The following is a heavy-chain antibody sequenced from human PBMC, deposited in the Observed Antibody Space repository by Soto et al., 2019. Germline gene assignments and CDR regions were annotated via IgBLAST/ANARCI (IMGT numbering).Heavy chain of an antibody. CDR2: INHSGST. J-gene: IGHJ3*02. CDR3: ARWRIVAPGTDAFDI. Sequence: SETLSLTCAVYGGSFSGYYWSWIRQPPGKGLEWIGEINHSGSTNYNPSLKSRVTIAVDTSKNQFSLKLTSVTAADTAVYYCARWRIVAPGTDAFDIWGQETMVTVSS. CDR1: GGSFSGYY. V-gene: IGHV4-34*01. D-gene: IGHD6-13*01.